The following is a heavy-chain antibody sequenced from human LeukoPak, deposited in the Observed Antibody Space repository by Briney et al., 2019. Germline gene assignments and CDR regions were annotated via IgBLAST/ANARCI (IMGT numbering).Heavy chain of an antibody. V-gene: IGHV1-18*01. CDR3: ARAATVTNFYYYYYMDV. Sequence: ASVKVSCKASGYTFTSYGIGWVRQAPGQGLEWMGWISAYNGNTNYAQKLQGRVTMTTDTSTSTAYMELRSLRSDDTAVYYCARAATVTNFYYYYYMDVWGKGTTVTVSS. J-gene: IGHJ6*03. D-gene: IGHD4-11*01. CDR2: ISAYNGNT. CDR1: GYTFTSYG.